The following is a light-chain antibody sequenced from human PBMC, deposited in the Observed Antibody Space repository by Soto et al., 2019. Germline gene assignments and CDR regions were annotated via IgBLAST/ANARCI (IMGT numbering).Light chain of an antibody. V-gene: IGKV1-9*01. CDR1: QGISSD. CDR3: QQLNSDQVT. J-gene: IGKJ5*01. CDR2: SAS. Sequence: IQLTQSSSSLSASVGDRVTITCRASQGISSDLAWYQQKPGKAPKLLIYSASTLQNGVPSRFSGRGSGTDFTLTISGLQPYDLATYYGQQLNSDQVTFGQGTRLAI.